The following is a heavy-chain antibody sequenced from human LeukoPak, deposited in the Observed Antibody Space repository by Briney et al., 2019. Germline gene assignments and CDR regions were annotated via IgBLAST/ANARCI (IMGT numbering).Heavy chain of an antibody. CDR3: ASVKDGYYYDSGGYHYVY. CDR1: GFTFSSYS. CDR2: ISSSSSYI. Sequence: GGSLRLSCAASGFTFSSYSMNWVRQAPGKGLEWVSSISSSSSYIYYADSVKGRFTISRDNAKNSLYLQMNSLRAEDTAVYYCASVKDGYYYDSGGYHYVYWGQGTLVTVSS. D-gene: IGHD3-22*01. J-gene: IGHJ4*02. V-gene: IGHV3-21*01.